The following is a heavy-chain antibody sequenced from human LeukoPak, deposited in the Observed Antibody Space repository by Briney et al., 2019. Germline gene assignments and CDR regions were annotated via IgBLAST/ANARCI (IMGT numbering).Heavy chain of an antibody. CDR3: ARERTNYFDY. CDR1: GGSISSGSYY. CDR2: IYTSGST. J-gene: IGHJ4*02. Sequence: PSQTLSLTCTVSGGSISSGSYYWSRIRQPAGKGLEWIGRIYTSGSTNYNPSLKSRVTISVDTSKNQFSLKLSSVTAADTAVYYCARERTNYFDYWGQGTLVTVSS. D-gene: IGHD1-1*01. V-gene: IGHV4-61*02.